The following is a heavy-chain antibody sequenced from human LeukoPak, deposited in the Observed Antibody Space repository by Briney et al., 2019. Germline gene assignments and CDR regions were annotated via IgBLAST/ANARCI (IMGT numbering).Heavy chain of an antibody. CDR3: ARADGLSGYSYAAFDI. J-gene: IGHJ3*02. D-gene: IGHD5-18*01. Sequence: ASVKVSCKASGYTFTGYYMHWVRQAPGQGLEWMGRINPNSGGTNYAQKFQGRVTMTRDTSISTAYMELSSLRSEDTAVYYCARADGLSGYSYAAFDIWGQGTMVTVSS. CDR1: GYTFTGYY. CDR2: INPNSGGT. V-gene: IGHV1-2*06.